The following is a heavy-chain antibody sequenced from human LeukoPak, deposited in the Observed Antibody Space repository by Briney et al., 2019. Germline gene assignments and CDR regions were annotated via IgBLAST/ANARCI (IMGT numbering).Heavy chain of an antibody. CDR3: ARNIAAAGTEYFQH. Sequence: ASVKVSCKASGGTFSSYAVSWVRQAPGQGLEWMGGIIPIFGTANYAQKFQGRVTITADESTSTAYMELSSLRSEDTAVYYCARNIAAAGTEYFQHWGQGTLVTVSS. V-gene: IGHV1-69*01. D-gene: IGHD6-13*01. CDR2: IIPIFGTA. CDR1: GGTFSSYA. J-gene: IGHJ1*01.